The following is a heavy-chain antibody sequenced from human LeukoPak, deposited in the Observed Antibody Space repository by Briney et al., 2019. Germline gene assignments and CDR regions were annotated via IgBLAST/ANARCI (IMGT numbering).Heavy chain of an antibody. V-gene: IGHV3-48*03. CDR3: ARETGTAAFDI. CDR1: GFTFSSYE. D-gene: IGHD1-1*01. CDR2: ISSSGSTI. Sequence: HTGGSLRLSCAASGFTFSSYEMNWVRQAPGKGLEWVSYISSSGSTIYYADSVKGRFTISRDNAKNSLYLQMNSLRAEDTAAYYCARETGTAAFDIWGQGTMVTVSS. J-gene: IGHJ3*02.